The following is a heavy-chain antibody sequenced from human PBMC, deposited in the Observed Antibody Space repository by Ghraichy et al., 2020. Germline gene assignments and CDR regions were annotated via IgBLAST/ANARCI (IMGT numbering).Heavy chain of an antibody. CDR3: ASHSGDYGHYFDY. Sequence: SQTLSLTCTVSGGSISSSSYYWGWIRQPPGKGLEWIGSIYYSGSTYYNPSLKGRVTISVDTSKNQFSLKLSSVTAADTAVYYCASHSGDYGHYFDYWGQGTLVTVSS. CDR1: GGSISSSSYY. J-gene: IGHJ4*02. CDR2: IYYSGST. V-gene: IGHV4-39*01. D-gene: IGHD4-17*01.